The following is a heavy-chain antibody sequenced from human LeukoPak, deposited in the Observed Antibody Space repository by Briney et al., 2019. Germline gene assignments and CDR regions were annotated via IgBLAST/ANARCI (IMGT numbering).Heavy chain of an antibody. Sequence: GGSLRLSCAASGFTFSSYSMNWVRQAPGKGLEWVSYISGSSSTIYYADSVKGRFTISRDNAKNSLYLQMNSLRAEDTAVYYCARRMSNYWGQGTLVTVSS. V-gene: IGHV3-48*01. J-gene: IGHJ4*02. CDR2: ISGSSSTI. D-gene: IGHD5/OR15-5a*01. CDR1: GFTFSSYS. CDR3: ARRMSNY.